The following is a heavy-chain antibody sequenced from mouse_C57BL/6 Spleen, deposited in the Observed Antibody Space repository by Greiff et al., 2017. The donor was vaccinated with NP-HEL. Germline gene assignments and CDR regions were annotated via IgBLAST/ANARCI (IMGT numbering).Heavy chain of an antibody. CDR1: GYSFTGYY. D-gene: IGHD3-2*02. J-gene: IGHJ2*01. CDR3: ARDSSGFFDY. CDR2: INPSTGGT. V-gene: IGHV1-42*01. Sequence: VQLQQSGPELVKPGASVKISCKASGYSFTGYYMNWVKQSPEKILEWIGEINPSTGGTTYTQKFKAKATLTVEKSSSTAYMQLKSLTSEDAAVYYCARDSSGFFDYWGQGTTLTVSS.